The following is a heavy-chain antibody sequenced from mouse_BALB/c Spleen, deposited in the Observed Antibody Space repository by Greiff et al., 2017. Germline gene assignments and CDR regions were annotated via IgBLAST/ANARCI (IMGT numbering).Heavy chain of an antibody. V-gene: IGHV3-6*02. CDR3: ARAYYRYDEFAY. CDR2: ISYDGSN. CDR1: GYSITSGYY. J-gene: IGHJ3*01. D-gene: IGHD2-14*01. Sequence: EVQLQESGPGLVKPSQSLSLTCSVTGYSITSGYYWNWIRQFPGNKLEWMGYISYDGSNNYNPSLKNRISITRDTSKNQFFLKLNSVTTEDTATYYCARAYYRYDEFAYWGQGTLVTVSA.